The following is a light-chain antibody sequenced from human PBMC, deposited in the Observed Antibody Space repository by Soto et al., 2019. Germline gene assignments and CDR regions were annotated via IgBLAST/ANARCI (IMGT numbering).Light chain of an antibody. J-gene: IGLJ1*01. Sequence: QSALTESDAVSGSPAEVISISCTGTRSDGDGYNYVPRHQQHPGKAPKPMINDVINRASGVSNRFSGSTSGNAASLTISGLQAEDEVDYYCSSYTSSSTPRYVFGTGTKVTVL. CDR2: DVI. CDR3: SSYTSSSTPRYV. CDR1: RSDGDGYNY. V-gene: IGLV2-14*01.